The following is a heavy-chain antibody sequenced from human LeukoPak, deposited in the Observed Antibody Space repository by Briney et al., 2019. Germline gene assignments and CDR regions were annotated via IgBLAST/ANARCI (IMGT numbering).Heavy chain of an antibody. J-gene: IGHJ5*01. V-gene: IGHV4-39*01. CDR1: GGSISSSTYQ. CDR3: ARHSSPHAGSSSWYDF. CDR2: IYYSGNT. D-gene: IGHD2-15*01. Sequence: PSETLSLTCTVSGGSISSSTYQWGWIRQPPGKGLEWIGSIYYSGNTYYNPSLKSRVTISVDTSKNQFSVKLSSVTAADTAVYYCARHSSPHAGSSSWYDFWGQGTLVTVSS.